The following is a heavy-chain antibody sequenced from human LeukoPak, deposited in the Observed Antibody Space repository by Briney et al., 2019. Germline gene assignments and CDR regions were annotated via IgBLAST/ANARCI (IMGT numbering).Heavy chain of an antibody. CDR3: ARWDGSGSTFPYHYYYYMDV. CDR1: GGPISSSSYY. D-gene: IGHD3-10*01. CDR2: IYYSGST. Sequence: SETLSLTCTVSGGPISSSSYYWGWIRQPPGKGLEGIGRIYYSGSTYYKPSLKSRVTISVDTSQSQFSLKLSSVTAADMAVYYCARWDGSGSTFPYHYYYYMDVWGKGTTVTMSS. V-gene: IGHV4-39*01. J-gene: IGHJ6*03.